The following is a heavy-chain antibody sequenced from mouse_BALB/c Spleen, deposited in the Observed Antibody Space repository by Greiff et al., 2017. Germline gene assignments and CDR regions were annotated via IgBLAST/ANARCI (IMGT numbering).Heavy chain of an antibody. CDR2: IWGDGST. J-gene: IGHJ3*01. CDR3: DRDTGDGNSTFGH. Sequence: VQLQQSGPGLVAPSQSLSITCTVSGFSLTGYGVNWVRQPPGKGLEWLGMIWGDGSTDYNSALKSRLSISTDNSKSQVFLKMNSLQTDDTARYYCDRDTGDGNSTFGHRGQRTLVTVTA. D-gene: IGHD2-1*01. CDR1: GFSLTGYG. V-gene: IGHV2-6-7*01.